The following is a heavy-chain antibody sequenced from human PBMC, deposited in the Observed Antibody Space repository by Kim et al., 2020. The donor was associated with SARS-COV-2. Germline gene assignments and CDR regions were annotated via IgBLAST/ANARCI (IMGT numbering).Heavy chain of an antibody. CDR3: ARGGIAARNLDWFDP. V-gene: IGHV4-31*02. Sequence: LKSRVTISVDTSKNQFSLKLSSVTAADAAVYYCARGGIAARNLDWFDPWGQGTLVTVSS. D-gene: IGHD6-13*01. J-gene: IGHJ5*02.